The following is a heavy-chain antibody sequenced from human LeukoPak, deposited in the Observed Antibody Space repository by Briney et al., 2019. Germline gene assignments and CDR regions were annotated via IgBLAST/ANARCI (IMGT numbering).Heavy chain of an antibody. J-gene: IGHJ1*01. Sequence: PSETLSLTCAVSGYSISSGYYWGWIRQPPGKGLEWVSAISGSGGSTYYADSVKGRFTISRDNSKNTLYLQMNSLRAEDTAVYYCAKVQGYCSSTSCHAEYFQHWGQGTLVTVSS. CDR1: GYSISSGYY. D-gene: IGHD2-2*01. CDR2: ISGSGGST. CDR3: AKVQGYCSSTSCHAEYFQH. V-gene: IGHV3-23*01.